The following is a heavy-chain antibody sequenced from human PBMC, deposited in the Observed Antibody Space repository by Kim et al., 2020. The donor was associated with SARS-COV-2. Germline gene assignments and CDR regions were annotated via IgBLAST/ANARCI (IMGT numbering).Heavy chain of an antibody. CDR2: IFYGGDT. CDR3: ARSEGRASWHQFDY. CDR1: SDSFSAYY. V-gene: IGHV4-59*01. Sequence: SETLSPTCTVSSDSFSAYYWSWIRHLPGKGLEWIGYIFYGGDTNYNPSLKSRVTISWDTSRNQFSLDLTSVTDADTAVYYCARSEGRASWHQFDYWGQG. J-gene: IGHJ4*02.